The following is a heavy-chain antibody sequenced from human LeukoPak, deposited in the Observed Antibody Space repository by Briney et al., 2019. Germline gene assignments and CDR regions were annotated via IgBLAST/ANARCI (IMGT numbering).Heavy chain of an antibody. V-gene: IGHV4-31*03. CDR2: IYYSANT. CDR3: ARVYGRSSSSDY. D-gene: IGHD2-2*01. J-gene: IGHJ4*02. CDR1: GASISSGGYY. Sequence: SETLSLTCTVSGASISSGGYYWSWIRQQPGKGLEWIVYIYYSANTYYNPSLKSRVTISVDTSKNQFSLKLISVTAADTAVYYCARVYGRSSSSDYWGQGTLVTVSS.